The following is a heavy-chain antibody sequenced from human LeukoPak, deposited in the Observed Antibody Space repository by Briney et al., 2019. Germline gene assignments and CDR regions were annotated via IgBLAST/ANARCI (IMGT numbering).Heavy chain of an antibody. J-gene: IGHJ4*02. Sequence: GGSLRLSCAASGFTFGRFWMTWVRQAPGKGLEWVANIKPDGTKKTYVDSVKGRFIISRDNAKNSLYLQMNSLRADDTAVCYCATAPAAADSWWGQGTLVAVSS. V-gene: IGHV3-7*01. CDR2: IKPDGTKK. CDR1: GFTFGRFW. CDR3: ATAPAAADSW. D-gene: IGHD6-13*01.